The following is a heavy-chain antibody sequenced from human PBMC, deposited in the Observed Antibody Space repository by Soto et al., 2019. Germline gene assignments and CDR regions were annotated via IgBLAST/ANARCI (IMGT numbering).Heavy chain of an antibody. CDR2: TRNRANGYTT. D-gene: IGHD3-10*01. CDR1: GFTFSDHY. Sequence: EVQLVESGGGLVQPGGSLRLSCAASGFTFSDHYMDWVRQAPAKGLEWVGRTRNRANGYTTEYAASVKGRFTISRDDSKNSLYLQMNSLKIEDTAVYYCARAFYGSGSYSLDYWGQGALVTVSS. V-gene: IGHV3-72*01. CDR3: ARAFYGSGSYSLDY. J-gene: IGHJ4*02.